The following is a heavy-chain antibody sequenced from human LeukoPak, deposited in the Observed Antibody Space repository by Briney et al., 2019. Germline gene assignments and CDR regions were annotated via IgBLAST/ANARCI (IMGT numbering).Heavy chain of an antibody. CDR3: TRAESDWPPYIDY. Sequence: ASVMVSCKASGYSFSSFYISWVRQAPGQGLEWLGWISAYNGKTSYAQKLQGRVSMTTDTSASTAYMELWSLTSDDTAVYWCTRAESDWPPYIDYWGQGTLVTVAS. D-gene: IGHD3-9*01. CDR1: GYSFSSFY. CDR2: ISAYNGKT. V-gene: IGHV1-18*01. J-gene: IGHJ4*02.